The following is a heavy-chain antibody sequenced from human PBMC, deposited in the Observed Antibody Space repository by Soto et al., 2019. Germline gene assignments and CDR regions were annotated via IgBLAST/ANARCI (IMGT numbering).Heavy chain of an antibody. CDR2: INHSGST. D-gene: IGHD3-9*01. CDR3: ARGVRYFDWSVYYYYYMDV. V-gene: IGHV4-34*01. CDR1: GGSFSGYY. J-gene: IGHJ6*03. Sequence: SETLSLTCAVYGGSFSGYYWSWIRQPPGKGLEWIGEINHSGSTNYNPSLKSRVTISVDTSKNQFSLKLSSVTAADTAVYYCARGVRYFDWSVYYYYYMDVWGKGTTVTVSS.